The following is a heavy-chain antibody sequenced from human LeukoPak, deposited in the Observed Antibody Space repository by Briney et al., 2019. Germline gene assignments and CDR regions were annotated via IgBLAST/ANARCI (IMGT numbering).Heavy chain of an antibody. Sequence: PGGSLRLSCATSGFTFSSYAISWVRQAPGKGLEWVSGISSSAGNTNYADSVKGRFTISRDNSKNTLYLQMNSLRVEDTAVYYCAKAQLRVTTAIDNWGQGTLVTVSS. V-gene: IGHV3-23*01. J-gene: IGHJ4*02. D-gene: IGHD4-17*01. CDR3: AKAQLRVTTAIDN. CDR1: GFTFSSYA. CDR2: ISSSAGNT.